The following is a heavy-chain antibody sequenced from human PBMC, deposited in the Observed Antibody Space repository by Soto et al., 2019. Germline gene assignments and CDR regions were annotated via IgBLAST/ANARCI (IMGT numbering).Heavy chain of an antibody. CDR1: GFTFSGFD. D-gene: IGHD6-13*01. CDR3: AKSQEIGTHCFDS. J-gene: IGHJ4*02. V-gene: IGHV3-13*01. CDR2: IGTAGDT. Sequence: PGGSLRLSCEASGFTFSGFDMHWVRQPTGKGLEWVSSIGTAGDTYYAVSVKGRFTISRDNAKNSLSLQMNSLGAGDMAVYFCAKSQEIGTHCFDSWGQGTQVTVSS.